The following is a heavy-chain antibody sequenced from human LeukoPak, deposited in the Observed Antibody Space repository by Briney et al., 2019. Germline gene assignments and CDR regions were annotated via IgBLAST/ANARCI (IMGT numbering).Heavy chain of an antibody. CDR3: ARDRVQRWLQPIDY. Sequence: PGGSLRLSCAASGFTFSDYYMSWIRQAPGKGPEWVSYISSSGSTIYYADSVKGRFTISRDNAKNSLYLQMNSLRAEDTAVYYCARDRVQRWLQPIDYWGQGTLVTVSS. J-gene: IGHJ4*02. D-gene: IGHD5-24*01. CDR1: GFTFSDYY. V-gene: IGHV3-11*01. CDR2: ISSSGSTI.